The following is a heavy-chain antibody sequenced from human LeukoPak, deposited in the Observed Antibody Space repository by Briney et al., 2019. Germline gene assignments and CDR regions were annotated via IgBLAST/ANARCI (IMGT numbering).Heavy chain of an antibody. CDR1: GYTFTSYY. Sequence: ASVKVSCKASGYTFTSYYMHWVRQAPGQGLEWMGIINPSGGSTSYAQKFQGRVTMTRDTSTSTVYMELSSLRSEDTAVYYCATVPEQYQLLLGGLGAFDIWGQGTMVTVSS. CDR3: ATVPEQYQLLLGGLGAFDI. J-gene: IGHJ3*02. D-gene: IGHD2-2*01. CDR2: INPSGGST. V-gene: IGHV1-46*01.